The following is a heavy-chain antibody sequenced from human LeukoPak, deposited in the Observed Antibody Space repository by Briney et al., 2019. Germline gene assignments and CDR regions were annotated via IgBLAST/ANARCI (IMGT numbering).Heavy chain of an antibody. CDR1: GFTFSKSS. V-gene: IGHV3-7*01. CDR2: INPEGTEK. CDR3: AAWTDRGYND. D-gene: IGHD3/OR15-3a*01. J-gene: IGHJ4*02. Sequence: GGSLRLSYAASGFTFSKSSMNWGRQAPGKGLEWVANINPEGTEKRFVDAVEGRFTMSRDNAENSLYLQMNSLRAEDTATYYCAAWTDRGYNDWGQRSVVAVSP.